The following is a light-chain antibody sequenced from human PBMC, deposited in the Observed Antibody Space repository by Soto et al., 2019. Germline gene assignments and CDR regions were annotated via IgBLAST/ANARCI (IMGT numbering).Light chain of an antibody. CDR1: SSDIVTYKY. J-gene: IGLJ2*01. Sequence: QSALTQPASVSGSPGQSITISCTGTSSDIVTYKYVSGFQHHPGKAPKLIIFEVSNRPSGISDRFSGFKSANTAYLTIYGVQPEDAADYHCSSYTTIKTVFFGGGTPLTVL. CDR2: EVS. CDR3: SSYTTIKTVF. V-gene: IGLV2-14*01.